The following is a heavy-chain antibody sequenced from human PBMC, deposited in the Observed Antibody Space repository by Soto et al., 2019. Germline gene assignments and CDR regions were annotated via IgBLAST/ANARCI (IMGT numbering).Heavy chain of an antibody. J-gene: IGHJ5*02. Sequence: EVRLVESGGTLVQPGRSLRLSCAGSGFMFGDYAMHWVRQAPGKGLEWVSGISWSSSSTAYADSVKGRFTISRDDAKNSLYLQMNSLRPEDTAFYYCAREVGAPSGWLDPWGQGTQVTVSS. V-gene: IGHV3-9*01. CDR1: GFMFGDYA. CDR3: AREVGAPSGWLDP. CDR2: ISWSSSST. D-gene: IGHD1-26*01.